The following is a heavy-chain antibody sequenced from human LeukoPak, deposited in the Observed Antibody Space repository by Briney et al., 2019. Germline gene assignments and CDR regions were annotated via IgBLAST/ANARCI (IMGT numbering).Heavy chain of an antibody. CDR2: ISGSGGST. Sequence: GGSLRLSCAASGFTFSSYAMSWVRQAPGKGLEWVSAISGSGGSTYYADSVKGRFTISRDNSKNTLYLQMNSLRAEDTAVYYCAKDPSAAAGTGEYFQHWGQGTLVTVSS. D-gene: IGHD6-13*01. CDR1: GFTFSSYA. V-gene: IGHV3-23*01. CDR3: AKDPSAAAGTGEYFQH. J-gene: IGHJ1*01.